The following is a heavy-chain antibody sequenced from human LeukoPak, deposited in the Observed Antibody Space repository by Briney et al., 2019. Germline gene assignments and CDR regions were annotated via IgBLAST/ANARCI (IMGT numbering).Heavy chain of an antibody. V-gene: IGHV4-59*01. CDR1: GGSITNYY. CDR3: ARDGGIAAHDYYFYMDV. D-gene: IGHD6-6*01. Sequence: PSETLSLTCTVSGGSITNYYWSWIRQPPGKGLEWIGYIYYSGSTNYNPSLKSRVTISLDTSKSQFSLKLSPVTAADTAVYYCARDGGIAAHDYYFYMDVWGKGTTVTVSS. J-gene: IGHJ6*03. CDR2: IYYSGST.